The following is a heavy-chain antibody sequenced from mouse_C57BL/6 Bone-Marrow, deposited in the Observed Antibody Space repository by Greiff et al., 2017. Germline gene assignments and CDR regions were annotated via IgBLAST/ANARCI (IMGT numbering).Heavy chain of an antibody. D-gene: IGHD1-1*01. V-gene: IGHV1-59*01. CDR2: IDPSDSYT. CDR1: GYTFTSYW. CDR3: ARDYYGRSYWYLDV. J-gene: IGHJ1*03. Sequence: QVQLQQPGAELVRPGTSVKLSCKASGYTFTSYWMHWVKQRPGQGLEWIGVIDPSDSYTNYNQKFKGKATLTVDTSSSTAYMQLSSLTSEDSAVYYCARDYYGRSYWYLDVWGTGTTVTVSS.